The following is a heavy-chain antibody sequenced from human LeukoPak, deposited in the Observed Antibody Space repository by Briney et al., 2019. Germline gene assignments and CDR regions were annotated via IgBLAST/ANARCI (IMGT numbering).Heavy chain of an antibody. CDR1: GGSISSGDYY. J-gene: IGHJ4*02. Sequence: SETLSLTCTVSGGSISSGDYYWSWIRQPPGKGLEWIGEINHSGSTNYNPSLKSRVTISVDTSKNQFSLKLSSVTAADTAVYYCASLETVLLWFGEAGDYWGQGTLVTVSS. CDR3: ASLETVLLWFGEAGDY. D-gene: IGHD3-10*01. CDR2: INHSGST. V-gene: IGHV4-39*07.